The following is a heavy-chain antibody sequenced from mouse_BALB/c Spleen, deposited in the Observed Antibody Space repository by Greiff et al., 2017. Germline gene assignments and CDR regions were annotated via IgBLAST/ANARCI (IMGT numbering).Heavy chain of an antibody. J-gene: IGHJ4*01. CDR2: ISDGGSYT. CDR1: GFTFSDYY. D-gene: IGHD1-1*02. CDR3: ARDRGGNGAMDY. V-gene: IGHV5-4*02. Sequence: EVHLVESGGGLVKPGGSLKLSCAASGFTFSDYYMYWVRQTPEKRLEWVATISDGGSYTYYPDSVKGRFTISRDNAKNNLYLQMSSLKSEDTAMYYCARDRGGNGAMDYWGQGTSVTVSS.